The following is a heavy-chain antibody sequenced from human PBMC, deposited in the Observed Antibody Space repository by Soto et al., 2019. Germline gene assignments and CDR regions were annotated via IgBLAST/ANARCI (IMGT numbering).Heavy chain of an antibody. Sequence: QVQLQESGPGLVKPSETLSLTCTVSGGSISSYYWSWIRQPPGKGLEWIGYIYYSGSTNYNPSLKSRVTISVDTSKNQFSLKLSSVTAADTAVYYCAGRYGDYWSHWYFDLWGRGTLVTVSS. CDR3: AGRYGDYWSHWYFDL. V-gene: IGHV4-59*08. CDR1: GGSISSYY. J-gene: IGHJ2*01. D-gene: IGHD4-17*01. CDR2: IYYSGST.